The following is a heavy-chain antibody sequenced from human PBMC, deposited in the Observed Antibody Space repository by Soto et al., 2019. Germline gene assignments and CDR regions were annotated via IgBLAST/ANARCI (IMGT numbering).Heavy chain of an antibody. Sequence: ASVKVSCKASGGTFSSYAISWVRQAPGQGLEWMGEIGPESGATRYAQKFQGRVTMTMDMSITTVYMELSNLSPDDTAVYYCGRGRSGQIVVFYWGQGTPVTVSS. J-gene: IGHJ4*02. CDR2: IGPESGAT. V-gene: IGHV1-2*02. D-gene: IGHD5-12*01. CDR1: GGTFSSYA. CDR3: GRGRSGQIVVFY.